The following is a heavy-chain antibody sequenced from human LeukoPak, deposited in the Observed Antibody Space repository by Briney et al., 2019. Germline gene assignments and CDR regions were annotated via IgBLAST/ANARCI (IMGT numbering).Heavy chain of an antibody. Sequence: SETLSLTCTVSGGSISSYYWSWIRQPAGKGLEWIGRIYTSGSTNYNPSLKSRVTMSVDTSKNQFSLKLSSVTAADTAVYYCARDTYYYDSSGQSSYFDYWGQGTLATVSS. V-gene: IGHV4-4*07. CDR3: ARDTYYYDSSGQSSYFDY. CDR2: IYTSGST. J-gene: IGHJ4*02. D-gene: IGHD3-22*01. CDR1: GGSISSYY.